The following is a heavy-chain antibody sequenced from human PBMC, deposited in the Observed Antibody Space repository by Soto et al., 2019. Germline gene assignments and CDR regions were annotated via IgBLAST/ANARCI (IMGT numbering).Heavy chain of an antibody. CDR2: ILHDETP. CDR1: GFMFSTYA. CDR3: AKDLFPTSGQRFFFES. D-gene: IGHD3-10*01. V-gene: IGHV3-23*01. J-gene: IGHJ4*02. Sequence: SLRLSCAASGFMFSTYAMTWVRQAPGRGLEWVSTILHDETPFYTDSVKGRFTISRDNVRGTLYLQMNGLRVGDAALYYCAKDLFPTSGQRFFFESWGQGTLVTVSS.